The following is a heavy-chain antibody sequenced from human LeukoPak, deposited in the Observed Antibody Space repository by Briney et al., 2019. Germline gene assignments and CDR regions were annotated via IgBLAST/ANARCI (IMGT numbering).Heavy chain of an antibody. Sequence: ASVTVSCKASGYRFTDYYIHWVRQAPGQGLEWMGWINPNTGGTNYAQKFQGRVTMTRDTSISTVYMEVNRLTSEDTAIYYCARDLDYADYAQEYWGQGTLVTVSS. CDR3: ARDLDYADYAQEY. J-gene: IGHJ4*02. CDR2: INPNTGGT. CDR1: GYRFTDYY. D-gene: IGHD4-17*01. V-gene: IGHV1-2*02.